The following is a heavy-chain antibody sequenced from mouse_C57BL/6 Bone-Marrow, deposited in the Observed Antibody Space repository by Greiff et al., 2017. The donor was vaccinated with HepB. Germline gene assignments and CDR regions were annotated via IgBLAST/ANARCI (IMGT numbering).Heavy chain of an antibody. V-gene: IGHV1-7*01. CDR1: GYTFTSYW. J-gene: IGHJ3*01. D-gene: IGHD1-1*01. CDR3: ASDYYDSPPFAY. Sequence: VQLQQSGAELAKPGASVKLSCKASGYTFTSYWMHWVKQRPGQGLEWIGYINPSSGYTKYNQKFKDKATLSADKSSSTAYMQLSSLTYEDSAVYYCASDYYDSPPFAYWGQGTLVTVSA. CDR2: INPSSGYT.